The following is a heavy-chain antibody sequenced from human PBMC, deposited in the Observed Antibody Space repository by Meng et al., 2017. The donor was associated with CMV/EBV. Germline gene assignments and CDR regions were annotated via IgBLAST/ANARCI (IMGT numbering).Heavy chain of an antibody. V-gene: IGHV4-39*07. CDR3: ARNIVVVPAATNWFDP. D-gene: IGHD2-2*01. J-gene: IGHJ5*02. Sequence: GSLRLSCTVSGGSISSSSYYWGWIRQPPGKGLEWIGPIYYSGSTYYNPSLKSRVTISVDTSKNQFSLKLSSVTAADTAVYYCARNIVVVPAATNWFDPWGQGTLVTVSS. CDR2: IYYSGST. CDR1: GGSISSSSYY.